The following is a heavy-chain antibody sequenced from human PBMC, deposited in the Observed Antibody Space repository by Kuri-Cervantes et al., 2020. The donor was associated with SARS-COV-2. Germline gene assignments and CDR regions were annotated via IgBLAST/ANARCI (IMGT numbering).Heavy chain of an antibody. Sequence: SVKVSCKASGGTFSSYAISWVRQAPGQGLEWMGRIIPILGIANYAQKFQGRVTITADKSTSTVYMELSSLRSEDTAVYYCARDKATVGNYYYYGMDVWGQGTTVTVSS. CDR2: IIPILGIA. V-gene: IGHV1-69*04. CDR1: GGTFSSYA. CDR3: ARDKATVGNYYYYGMDV. D-gene: IGHD4-11*01. J-gene: IGHJ6*02.